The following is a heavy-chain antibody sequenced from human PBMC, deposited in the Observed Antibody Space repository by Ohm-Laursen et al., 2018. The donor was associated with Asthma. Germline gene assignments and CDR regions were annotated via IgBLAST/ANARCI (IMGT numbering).Heavy chain of an antibody. CDR2: ISDDGRNK. D-gene: IGHD5-12*01. Sequence: SLRLSCAASGFTFSNYAIHWVRQAPGKGLEWVAVISDDGRNKYYADSVKGRFTISRDNSKNTLYLQMNSLRAEDTAVYYCASSRGYSGYEVYWGQETLVTVSS. CDR3: ASSRGYSGYEVY. J-gene: IGHJ4*02. CDR1: GFTFSNYA. V-gene: IGHV3-30*04.